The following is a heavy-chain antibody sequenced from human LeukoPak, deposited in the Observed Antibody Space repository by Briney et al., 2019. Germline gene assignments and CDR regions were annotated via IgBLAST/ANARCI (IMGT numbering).Heavy chain of an antibody. D-gene: IGHD6-19*01. Sequence: GGSPRLSCAASGFTFSDYYMSWIRQAPGKGLEWVSYISSSGSIIYYADSVKGRFTISRDHAKNSLYLQMNSLRAEDTAVYYCARDPSIGSGWGYFDYWGQGTLVTVSS. J-gene: IGHJ4*02. V-gene: IGHV3-11*04. CDR3: ARDPSIGSGWGYFDY. CDR1: GFTFSDYY. CDR2: ISSSGSII.